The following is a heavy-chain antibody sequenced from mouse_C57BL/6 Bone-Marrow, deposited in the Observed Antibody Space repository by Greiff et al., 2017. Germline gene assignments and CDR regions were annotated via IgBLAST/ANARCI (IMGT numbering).Heavy chain of an antibody. D-gene: IGHD1-1*01. CDR2: IWTGGGT. V-gene: IGHV2-9-1*01. CDR1: GFSLTSYA. CDR3: ARDYYGSSYQYFDV. Sequence: VQLVESGPGLVAPSQSLSISCTVSGFSLTSYAISWVRQPPGKGLEWLGVIWTGGGTTYNSALKSRLSISKDNSKSQVFLKMNSLQTDDTARYYCARDYYGSSYQYFDVWGTGTTVTVSS. J-gene: IGHJ1*03.